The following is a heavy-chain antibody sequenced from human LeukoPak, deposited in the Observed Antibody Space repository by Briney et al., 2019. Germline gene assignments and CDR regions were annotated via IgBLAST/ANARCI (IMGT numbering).Heavy chain of an antibody. CDR2: IYYSGST. D-gene: IGHD2/OR15-2a*01. Sequence: SETLSLTCTVSGGSISSYYWSWIRQPPGKGLEWIGYIYYSGSTNYNPSLKSRVTISVDTSKNQFSLKLSSVTAADTAVYYCARDDPKGTFRFDYWGQGTLVTVCS. V-gene: IGHV4-59*01. J-gene: IGHJ4*02. CDR1: GGSISSYY. CDR3: ARDDPKGTFRFDY.